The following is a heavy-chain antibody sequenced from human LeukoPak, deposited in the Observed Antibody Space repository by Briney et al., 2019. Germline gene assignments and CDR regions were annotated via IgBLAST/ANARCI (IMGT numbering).Heavy chain of an antibody. J-gene: IGHJ4*02. CDR1: GYTFTSYD. Sequence: ASVKVSCKASGYTFTSYDISWVRQATGQGLEWMGWMNPNSGNTGYAQKFQGRVTMTRNTSISTAYMELSSLRSEDTAVYYRARTTESDYWYYFDYWGQGTLVTVSS. CDR3: ARTTESDYWYYFDY. CDR2: MNPNSGNT. D-gene: IGHD2-8*02. V-gene: IGHV1-8*01.